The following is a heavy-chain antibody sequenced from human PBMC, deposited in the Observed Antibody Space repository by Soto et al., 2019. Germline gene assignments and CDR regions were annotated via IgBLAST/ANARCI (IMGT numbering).Heavy chain of an antibody. Sequence: SETLSLTCAVSGGSVTSYYWSWIRQPPGKGLEWIGNVFYSGITKFHPSLKSRVTISVDMSKNQFSLNLISVTPADTAVYYCARVRPAYCGDDCSHFDSCGEGTLVTVSP. CDR1: GGSVTSYY. V-gene: IGHV4-59*02. CDR2: VFYSGIT. D-gene: IGHD2-21*02. CDR3: ARVRPAYCGDDCSHFDS. J-gene: IGHJ4*02.